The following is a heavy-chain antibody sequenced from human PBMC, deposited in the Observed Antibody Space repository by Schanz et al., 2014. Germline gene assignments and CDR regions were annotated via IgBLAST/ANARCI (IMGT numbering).Heavy chain of an antibody. J-gene: IGHJ5*02. V-gene: IGHV1-8*02. CDR3: VRAVRPAALHGYWFDP. CDR2: MNPKSGNT. CDR1: GYTFINSD. Sequence: QVPLVQSGPEVKNPGASVKVSCKASGYTFINSDINWVRQAAGQGLEWMGWMNPKSGNTGYAQKFQGRVTMSRTTSISTAYMELSRLRPDDTAIYYCVRAVRPAALHGYWFDPWGQGTLVTVAS. D-gene: IGHD2-2*01.